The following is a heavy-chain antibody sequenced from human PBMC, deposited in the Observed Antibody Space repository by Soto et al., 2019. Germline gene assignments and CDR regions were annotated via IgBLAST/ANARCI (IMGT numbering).Heavy chain of an antibody. CDR2: ISPTGTQA. V-gene: IGHV3-11*06. D-gene: IGHD2-15*01. CDR1: GFAFSDYY. J-gene: IGHJ4*02. Sequence: QVQLVESGGGLVKPGGSLRLSCVASGFAFSDYYMTWIRQAPGKGLEWISYISPTGTQAVYADSLRGRFTISRDNSKNSLYLQINNLRAEDTAVYYCGRDHSVVAPVDHWGQGTLVTVS. CDR3: GRDHSVVAPVDH.